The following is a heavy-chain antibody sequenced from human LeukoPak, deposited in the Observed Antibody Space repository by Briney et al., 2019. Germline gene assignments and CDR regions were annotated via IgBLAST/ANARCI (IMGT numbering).Heavy chain of an antibody. J-gene: IGHJ3*02. CDR3: ATTMIVVVITTGTAFDI. V-gene: IGHV3-30*02. CDR2: IRHNGIDK. D-gene: IGHD3-22*01. Sequence: GGSLRLSCAASGFTFSSYGMHWVRQAPGKGLEWVAFIRHNGIDKYLADSLKGRFIISRDNSKNTLYLQMNSLRAEDTAVYYCATTMIVVVITTGTAFDIWGQGTMVTVSS. CDR1: GFTFSSYG.